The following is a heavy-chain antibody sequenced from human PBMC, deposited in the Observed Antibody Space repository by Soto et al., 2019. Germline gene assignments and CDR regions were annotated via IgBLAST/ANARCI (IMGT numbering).Heavy chain of an antibody. J-gene: IGHJ4*02. Sequence: SQTLSFTCAVSGDSVSSNSAAWNWIRQSPSRGLEWLGRTYYRSKWYNDYAVSVKSRMTINPDTSKNQFSLQLNSVTPEDTAVYYCARVGYSGYDFDYWGQGTLVTVSS. V-gene: IGHV6-1*01. D-gene: IGHD5-12*01. CDR3: ARVGYSGYDFDY. CDR2: TYYRSKWYN. CDR1: GDSVSSNSAA.